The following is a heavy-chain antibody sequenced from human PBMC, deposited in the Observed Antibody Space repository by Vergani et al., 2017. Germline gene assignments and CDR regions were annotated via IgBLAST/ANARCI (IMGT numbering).Heavy chain of an antibody. CDR2: IIPIFGTA. J-gene: IGHJ6*03. V-gene: IGHV1-69*01. CDR1: GGTFSSYA. Sequence: QVQLVQSGAEVKKPGSSVKVSCKASGGTFSSYAISWVRQAPGQGLEWMGGIIPIFGTANYAQKFQGRVTITADESTSTAYMELRSLRSKDTAVDYCARATSPYCSSTSCYANGHYYYYYYMGVWGKGTTVTVS. CDR3: ARATSPYCSSTSCYANGHYYYYYYMGV. D-gene: IGHD2-2*01.